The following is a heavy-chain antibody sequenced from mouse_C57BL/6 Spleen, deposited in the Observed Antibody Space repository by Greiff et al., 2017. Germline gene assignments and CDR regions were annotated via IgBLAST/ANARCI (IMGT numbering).Heavy chain of an antibody. CDR2: ISTGSSTI. D-gene: IGHD1-1*01. Sequence: DVQLVQSGGGLVKPGASLKLSCAASGFTFSDYGMHWVRQAPEQGLEWVAYISTGSSTIYYADTVKGRFTISRDNAKNTLFLQMTSLRSEDTAMDYGARPGYYGSSFAYWGQGTTLTVSA. J-gene: IGHJ2*01. V-gene: IGHV5-17*01. CDR1: GFTFSDYG. CDR3: ARPGYYGSSFAY.